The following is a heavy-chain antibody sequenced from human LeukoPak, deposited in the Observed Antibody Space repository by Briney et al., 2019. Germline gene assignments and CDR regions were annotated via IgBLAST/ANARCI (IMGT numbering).Heavy chain of an antibody. V-gene: IGHV3-48*03. D-gene: IGHD6-13*01. CDR3: ATSRGSWPDYFDY. CDR1: GFTFSSYE. J-gene: IGHJ4*02. CDR2: ISTSGSTI. Sequence: GGSLRLSCGASGFTFSSYEMNWVRQAPGKGLDWVSYISTSGSTIYYADSVEGRFTISRDNAKNSLYLQMTSVRAEDTAVYYCATSRGSWPDYFDYWGQGTLVTVSS.